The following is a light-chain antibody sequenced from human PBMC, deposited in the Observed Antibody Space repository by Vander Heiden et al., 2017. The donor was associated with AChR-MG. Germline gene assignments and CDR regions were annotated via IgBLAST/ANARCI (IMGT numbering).Light chain of an antibody. CDR2: DAS. CDR3: QQYARSSLT. J-gene: IGKJ2*01. CDR1: QSVSKNF. Sequence: DIVLTQSPGTLSLSPGERVTLSCRASQSVSKNFLAWYQQKPGQSPSLLIYDASTRATGVPDRFIGTGSGTDFTLTISRLEPEDFAVYYCQQYARSSLTFGQGTKVEMK. V-gene: IGKV3-20*01.